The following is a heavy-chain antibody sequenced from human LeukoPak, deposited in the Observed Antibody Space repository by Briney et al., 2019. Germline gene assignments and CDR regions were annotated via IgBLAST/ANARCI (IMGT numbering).Heavy chain of an antibody. Sequence: GGSLRLSCAASGFTVSSNYMSWVRQAPGKGLEWVSSISSSSYIYYADPVKGRFTISRDNAKNSLYLQMNSLRAEDTAVYYCARDVGLRSLDYWGQGTLVTVSS. D-gene: IGHD1-26*01. V-gene: IGHV3-69-1*01. CDR2: ISSSSYI. CDR3: ARDVGLRSLDY. J-gene: IGHJ4*02. CDR1: GFTVSSNY.